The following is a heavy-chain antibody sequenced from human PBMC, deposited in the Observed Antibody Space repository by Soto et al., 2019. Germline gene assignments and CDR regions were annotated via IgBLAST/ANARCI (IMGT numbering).Heavy chain of an antibody. J-gene: IGHJ5*02. D-gene: IGHD2-2*02. Sequence: ASVKVSCKASGYTFTSYGISWVRQAPGQGLEWMGWISAYNGNTNYAQKLQGRVTMTTDTSTSTAYMELRSLRSDDPAVYYCARVESYQLLYEGYNWFDPWGQGTLVTVSS. CDR2: ISAYNGNT. V-gene: IGHV1-18*01. CDR1: GYTFTSYG. CDR3: ARVESYQLLYEGYNWFDP.